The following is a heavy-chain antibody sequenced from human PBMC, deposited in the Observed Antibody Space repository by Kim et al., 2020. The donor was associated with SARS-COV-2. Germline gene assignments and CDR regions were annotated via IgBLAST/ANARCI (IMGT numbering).Heavy chain of an antibody. J-gene: IGHJ4*02. CDR1: GYTFTSYA. CDR2: INAGNGNT. CDR3: ARAPGGYDRFDFDY. D-gene: IGHD5-12*01. Sequence: ASVKVSCKASGYTFTSYAMHWVRQAPGQRLEWMGWINAGNGNTKYSQKFQGRVTITRDTSASTAYMELSSLRSEDTAVYYCARAPGGYDRFDFDYWGQGTLVTVSS. V-gene: IGHV1-3*01.